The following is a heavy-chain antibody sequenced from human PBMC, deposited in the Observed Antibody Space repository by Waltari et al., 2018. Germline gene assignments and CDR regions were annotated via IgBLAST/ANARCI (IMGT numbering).Heavy chain of an antibody. CDR2: IYPGDSDT. V-gene: IGHV5-51*01. D-gene: IGHD2-15*01. CDR1: GYSFTTYW. J-gene: IGHJ4*02. CDR3: ARLQVLATPDY. Sequence: EVQLVQSGAEVKQPGESLKISCKGSGYSFTTYWLGWGRQRPGKGRGWMGIIYPGDSDTSYSPSFQGQVTISADKSISTAYLQWSSLKASDTAMYYCARLQVLATPDYWGQGTLVTVSS.